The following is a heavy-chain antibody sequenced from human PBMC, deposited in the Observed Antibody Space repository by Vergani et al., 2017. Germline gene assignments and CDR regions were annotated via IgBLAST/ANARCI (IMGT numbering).Heavy chain of an antibody. CDR3: AKGGGMGGMGYFDY. V-gene: IGHV3-9*01. D-gene: IGHD3-16*01. J-gene: IGHJ4*02. CDR1: GFTFDDYA. Sequence: EVQLVESGGGLVQPGRSLRLSCAASGFTFDDYAMHWVRQAPGKGLEWVSGISWNSGSIGYADSVKGRFTISRDNAKNSLYLQMNSLRAEDTALHYCAKGGGMGGMGYFDYWGQGTLVTVSS. CDR2: ISWNSGSI.